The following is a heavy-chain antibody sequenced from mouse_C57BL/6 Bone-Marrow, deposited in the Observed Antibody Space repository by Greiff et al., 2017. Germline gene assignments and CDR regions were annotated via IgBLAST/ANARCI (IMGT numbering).Heavy chain of an antibody. D-gene: IGHD1-1*01. J-gene: IGHJ1*03. V-gene: IGHV14-4*01. CDR2: IDPENGDT. CDR1: GFNIKDDY. CDR3: TGSYYYGSSWYFDV. Sequence: EVQRVESGAELVRPGASVKLSCTASGFNIKDDYMHWVKQRPEQGLEWIGWIDPENGDTEYASKFQGKATITADTSSNTAYLQLSSLTSEDTAVYYCTGSYYYGSSWYFDVWGTGTTVTVSS.